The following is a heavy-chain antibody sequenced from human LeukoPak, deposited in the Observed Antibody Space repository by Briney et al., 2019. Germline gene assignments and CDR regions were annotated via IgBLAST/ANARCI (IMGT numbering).Heavy chain of an antibody. CDR1: GYTLTELS. D-gene: IGHD3-22*01. CDR3: ATDLDYYDSSGST. V-gene: IGHV1-24*01. CDR2: FDPEDGET. J-gene: IGHJ5*02. Sequence: ASVTVSCTVSGYTLTELSMHWVRQAPGKGLEWMGGFDPEDGETIYAQKFQGRVTMTEDTSTDTAYMELSSLRSEDTAVYYCATDLDYYDSSGSTWGQGTLVTVSS.